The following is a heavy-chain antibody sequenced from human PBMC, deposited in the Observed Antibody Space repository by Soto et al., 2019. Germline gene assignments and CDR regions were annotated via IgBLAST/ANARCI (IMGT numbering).Heavy chain of an antibody. J-gene: IGHJ6*02. Sequence: PSETLSLTCTVSGGSISSGGYYWSWIRQHPGKGLEWIGYIYYSGSTYYNPSLKSRVTISVDTSKNQFSLKLSSVTAADTAVYYCARDSSPIVEAYYYYGMDVWGQGTKVTVYS. CDR2: IYYSGST. CDR3: ARDSSPIVEAYYYYGMDV. V-gene: IGHV4-31*03. D-gene: IGHD1-26*01. CDR1: GGSISSGGYY.